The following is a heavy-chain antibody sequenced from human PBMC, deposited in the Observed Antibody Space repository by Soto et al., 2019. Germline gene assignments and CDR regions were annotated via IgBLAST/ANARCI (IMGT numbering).Heavy chain of an antibody. D-gene: IGHD6-6*01. CDR1: GFTFSSYG. CDR3: AKAGQYSLYYGMDV. CDR2: ISYDGSNK. J-gene: IGHJ6*02. V-gene: IGHV3-30*18. Sequence: GGSLRLSCAASGFTFSSYGMHWVRQAPGKGLEWVAVISYDGSNKYYADSVKGRFTISRDNSKNTLYLQMNSLRAEDTAVYYCAKAGQYSLYYGMDVWRQGTTVTVSS.